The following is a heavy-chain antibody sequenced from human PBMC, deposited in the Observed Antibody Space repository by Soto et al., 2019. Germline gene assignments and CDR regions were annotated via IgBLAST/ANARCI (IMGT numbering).Heavy chain of an antibody. D-gene: IGHD2-2*01. V-gene: IGHV4-4*07. CDR1: GGTISGYY. J-gene: IGHJ5*02. CDR3: ARGQRVSDWFDP. CDR2: IYSSGNT. Sequence: SETLSLTCSVSGGTISGYYWTWIRQPAGKGLEWIGRIYSSGNTKYNPSLQSRVTMSLDTSNNQFSLRLTSVTAADTAGYYCARGQRVSDWFDPWGQGTLVTVSS.